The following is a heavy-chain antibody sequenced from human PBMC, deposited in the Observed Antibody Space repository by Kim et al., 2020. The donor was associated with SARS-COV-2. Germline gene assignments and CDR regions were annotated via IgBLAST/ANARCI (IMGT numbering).Heavy chain of an antibody. V-gene: IGHV4-4*02. CDR1: GGSISSSNW. Sequence: SETLSLTCAVSGGSISSSNWWSWVRQPPGKGLEWIGEIYHSGSTNYNPSLKSRVTISVDKSKNQFSLKLSSVTAADTAVYYCASAPGYYDSSGYYSYYYYYGMDVWGQGTTVTVSS. J-gene: IGHJ6*02. CDR2: IYHSGST. D-gene: IGHD3-22*01. CDR3: ASAPGYYDSSGYYSYYYYYGMDV.